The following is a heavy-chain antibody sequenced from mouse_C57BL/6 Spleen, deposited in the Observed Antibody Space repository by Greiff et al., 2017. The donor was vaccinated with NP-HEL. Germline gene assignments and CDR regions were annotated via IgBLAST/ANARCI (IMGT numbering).Heavy chain of an antibody. J-gene: IGHJ2*01. CDR2: INPSSGYT. CDR3: AREDVLGRVFDY. CDR1: GYTFTSYT. Sequence: VQLQQSGAELARPGASVKMSCKASGYTFTSYTMHWVKQRPGQGLEWIGYINPSSGYTKYNQKFKDKATLTADKSSSTAYMQLSSLTSEDSAVYYCAREDVLGRVFDYWGQGTTLTVSS. D-gene: IGHD4-1*01. V-gene: IGHV1-4*01.